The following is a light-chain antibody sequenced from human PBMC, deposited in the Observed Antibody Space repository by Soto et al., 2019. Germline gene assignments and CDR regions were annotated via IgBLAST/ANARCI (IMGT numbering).Light chain of an antibody. CDR1: QSVLYSSNNKHY. V-gene: IGKV4-1*01. J-gene: IGKJ2*01. Sequence: DIVMTQSPDSLAVSLGERATINCKSSQSVLYSSNNKHYFAWYQQKPGQPPKLLIYSASTRESGVPDRVSGSGSGTDFTLTISSLQAEDVAVYYCQQYYSTHPPAPYHYTFGQGTKLEIK. CDR3: QQYYSTHPPAPYHYT. CDR2: SAS.